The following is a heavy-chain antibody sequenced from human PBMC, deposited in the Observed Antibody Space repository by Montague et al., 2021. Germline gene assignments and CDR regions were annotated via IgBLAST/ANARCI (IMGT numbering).Heavy chain of an antibody. J-gene: IGHJ4*02. CDR1: GFTFSNYR. Sequence: SLRLSCAASGFTFSNYRMSWVRQAPGKGLEWVANIKQDGSEKHYVDSVKGRFTISRDNAKNPLYLQMNSLRAEDTAVYFCARDQGQGYCGGDCYVGLDYWGQGTLVTVSS. D-gene: IGHD2-21*01. CDR2: IKQDGSEK. V-gene: IGHV3-7*01. CDR3: ARDQGQGYCGGDCYVGLDY.